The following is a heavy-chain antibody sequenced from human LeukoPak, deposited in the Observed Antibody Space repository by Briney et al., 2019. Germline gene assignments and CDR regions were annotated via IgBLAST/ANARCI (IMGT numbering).Heavy chain of an antibody. CDR3: AKVEDSSGYYFYYYYYGMDV. D-gene: IGHD3-22*01. Sequence: PGGSLRLSCAASGFTFSSYAMSWVRQAPGKGLEWVSAISGSGGSTYYADSVKGRFTISRDNSKNTLYLQMNSLRAEDTAVYYCAKVEDSSGYYFYYYYYGMDVWGQGTTVTVSS. V-gene: IGHV3-23*01. CDR1: GFTFSSYA. CDR2: ISGSGGST. J-gene: IGHJ6*02.